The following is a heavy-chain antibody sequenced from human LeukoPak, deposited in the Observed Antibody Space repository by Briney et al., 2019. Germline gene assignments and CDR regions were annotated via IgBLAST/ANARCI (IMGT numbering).Heavy chain of an antibody. J-gene: IGHJ4*02. CDR2: ISYDGSNK. V-gene: IGHV3-30-3*01. Sequence: PGGSLRLSCAASGFTFSSYAMHWVRQAPGEGLEWVAVISYDGSNKYYADSVKGRFTISRDNSKNTLYLQMNSLRAEDTAVYYCARDKDEALDYWGQGTLVTVSS. CDR3: ARDKDEALDY. CDR1: GFTFSSYA.